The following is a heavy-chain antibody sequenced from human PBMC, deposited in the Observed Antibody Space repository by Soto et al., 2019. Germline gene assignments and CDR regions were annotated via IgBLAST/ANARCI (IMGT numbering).Heavy chain of an antibody. Sequence: EVQLVESGGGLVQPGGSLRLSCAASGFTVSTIYMSWVRQAPRKGLEWVSIIYSGGSTYYADSVKGRFTISRDNSKNTLYLQMNSLRAEDTAVYYCARDSSGYYQFDYWGQGALVTVSS. CDR2: IYSGGST. CDR1: GFTVSTIY. J-gene: IGHJ4*02. CDR3: ARDSSGYYQFDY. V-gene: IGHV3-66*01. D-gene: IGHD3-22*01.